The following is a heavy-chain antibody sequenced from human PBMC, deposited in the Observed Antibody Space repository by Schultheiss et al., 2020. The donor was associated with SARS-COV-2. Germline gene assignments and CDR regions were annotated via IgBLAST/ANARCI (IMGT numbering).Heavy chain of an antibody. CDR2: IFYTGST. D-gene: IGHD1-7*01. J-gene: IGHJ4*02. Sequence: SETLSLTCTVSGGSISSYYWSWIRQPPGKGLEWIGYIFYTGSTKYNPSLESRVTISADTSKNQFSLKLTSVTAADTAVYYCARVDDWNYRYYFDYWGQGTLVTVSS. CDR1: GGSISSYY. CDR3: ARVDDWNYRYYFDY. V-gene: IGHV4-59*01.